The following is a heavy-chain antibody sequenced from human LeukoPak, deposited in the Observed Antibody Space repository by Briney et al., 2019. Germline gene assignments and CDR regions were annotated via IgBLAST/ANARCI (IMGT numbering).Heavy chain of an antibody. D-gene: IGHD3-22*01. V-gene: IGHV3-33*01. CDR3: AREAYYYDSSGYYGLDY. CDR2: IWYDGSNK. J-gene: IGHJ4*02. Sequence: GGSLRLSCAASGFTFSSYGMHWVRQAPGKGLEWVAVIWYDGSNKYYADSVKGRFTIPRDNSKNTLYLQMNSLRAEDTAVYYCAREAYYYDSSGYYGLDYWGQGTLVTVSS. CDR1: GFTFSSYG.